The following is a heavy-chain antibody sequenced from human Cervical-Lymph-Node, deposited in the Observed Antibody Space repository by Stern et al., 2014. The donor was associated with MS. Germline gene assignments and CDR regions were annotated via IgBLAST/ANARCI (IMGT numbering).Heavy chain of an antibody. CDR3: ASAGGWYEPDY. CDR2: ISAGGDT. V-gene: IGHV1-3*01. J-gene: IGHJ4*02. CDR1: GDSFTTYA. D-gene: IGHD6-19*01. Sequence: QVQLVQSGAEVKKPGASVKVSCKTSGDSFTTYAMHWVRQAPGQRLEWLGWISAGGDTKYYQKFQDRVTITRDTSASTAYMEVSSLKSEDTAIYYCASAGGWYEPDYWGQGTLVTVSS.